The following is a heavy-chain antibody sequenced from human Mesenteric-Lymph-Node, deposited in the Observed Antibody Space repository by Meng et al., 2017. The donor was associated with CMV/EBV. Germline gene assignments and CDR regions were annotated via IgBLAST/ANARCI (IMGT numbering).Heavy chain of an antibody. CDR1: GFTFSSYA. D-gene: IGHD2-21*01. CDR3: ARLFCGGACFQPDAFDI. J-gene: IGHJ3*02. Sequence: GGSLRLSCAASGFTFSSYAMSWVRQAPGKGLEWVSSISSSSTYIYYAASVKGRFTISRDNAKNSLFLTMNSLRAEDTAVYYCARLFCGGACFQPDAFDIWGQGTMVTVSS. CDR2: ISSSSTYI. V-gene: IGHV3-21*01.